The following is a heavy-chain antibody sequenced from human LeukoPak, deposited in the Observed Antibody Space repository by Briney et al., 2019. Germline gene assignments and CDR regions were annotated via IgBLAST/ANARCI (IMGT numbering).Heavy chain of an antibody. D-gene: IGHD3-3*01. CDR3: ARCCYDFWSGYYYFDY. V-gene: IGHV4-4*07. J-gene: IGHJ4*02. Sequence: SETLSLTCTVSGGSISGYYWSWIRQPAGKGLEWIGRIYTSGSTNYNPSLKSRVTMSVDTSKNQFSLTLSSVTAADTAVYYCARCCYDFWSGYYYFDYWGQGTLVTVSS. CDR1: GGSISGYY. CDR2: IYTSGST.